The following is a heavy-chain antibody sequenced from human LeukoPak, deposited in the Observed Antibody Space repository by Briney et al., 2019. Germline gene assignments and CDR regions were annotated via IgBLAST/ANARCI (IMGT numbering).Heavy chain of an antibody. CDR3: ARDLYYYGSGSYFLDP. CDR2: ISAYNGNT. D-gene: IGHD3-10*01. Sequence: GASVKVSCKASGYTFTSYGISWVRQAPGQGLEWMGWISAYNGNTNYAQKLQGRVTMTTDTSTSTAYMELRSLRSDDMAVYYCARDLYYYGSGSYFLDPWGQGTLVTVSS. CDR1: GYTFTSYG. V-gene: IGHV1-18*03. J-gene: IGHJ5*02.